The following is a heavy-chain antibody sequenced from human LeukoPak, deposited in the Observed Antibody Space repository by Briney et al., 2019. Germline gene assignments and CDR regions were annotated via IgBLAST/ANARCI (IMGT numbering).Heavy chain of an antibody. V-gene: IGHV3-23*01. J-gene: IGHJ3*01. CDR1: GLTFSRYA. CDR3: AKRMIRGVNHDAFYL. Sequence: GGALRLSCAASGLTFSRYAMSWVRQAPGKGLECVSAVSGSGGSTYYADSVKGVFTIPRDNSKNTLYLQMNSLRAEDTAVYYCAKRMIRGVNHDAFYLWGQGTMVTVSS. CDR2: VSGSGGST. D-gene: IGHD3-10*01.